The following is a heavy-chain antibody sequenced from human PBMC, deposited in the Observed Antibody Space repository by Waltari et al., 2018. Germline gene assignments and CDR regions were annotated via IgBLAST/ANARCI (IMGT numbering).Heavy chain of an antibody. D-gene: IGHD6-19*01. CDR3: ARDGSSGWYDYCDY. J-gene: IGHJ4*02. V-gene: IGHV4-59*11. CDR2: IYYSGST. CDR1: GGSISSHY. Sequence: QVQLQESGPGLVKPSETLSLTCTVSGGSISSHYWRWIRQPPGKGLEWIGYIYYSGSTNDNPSLKRRVTISVETSKNQFSLKLSAVTAADTAVYYCARDGSSGWYDYCDYWGQGTLVTVSS.